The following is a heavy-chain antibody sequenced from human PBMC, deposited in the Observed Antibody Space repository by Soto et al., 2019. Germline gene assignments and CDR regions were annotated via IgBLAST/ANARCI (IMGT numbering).Heavy chain of an antibody. D-gene: IGHD3-22*01. V-gene: IGHV1-69*13. CDR1: GGTFSSYA. Sequence: GASVKVSCKASGGTFSSYAISWVRQAPGQGLEWMGGIIPIFGTANYAQKFQGRVTITADESTSTAYMELSSLRSEDTAVYYCARVFYFDSSGYSTFVHDAFDIWGQGTMVTVSS. CDR3: ARVFYFDSSGYSTFVHDAFDI. CDR2: IIPIFGTA. J-gene: IGHJ3*02.